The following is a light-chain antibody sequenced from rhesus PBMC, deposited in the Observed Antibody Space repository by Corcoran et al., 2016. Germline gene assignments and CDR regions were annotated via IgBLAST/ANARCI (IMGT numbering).Light chain of an antibody. CDR3: QQYNSAPPT. J-gene: IGKJ4*01. CDR2: KAA. CDR1: QGISSW. Sequence: DIQMTQSPSSLSASVGERVTITCRASQGISSWLAWYQQKPGKAPKLLIYKAASLQSGGPSRFSGRGSGTDFTLTISSLQPEDFATYYCQQYNSAPPTVGGGTKVEIK. V-gene: IGKV1-21*01.